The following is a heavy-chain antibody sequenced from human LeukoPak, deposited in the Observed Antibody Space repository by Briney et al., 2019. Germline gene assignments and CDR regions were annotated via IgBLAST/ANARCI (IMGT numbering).Heavy chain of an antibody. J-gene: IGHJ6*02. CDR3: ARHPRGAAAASAWGQWLLPYYYYGMDV. V-gene: IGHV4-59*08. Sequence: SETLSLTCTVSGGSISSYYWSWIRQPPGKGLEWIGYIYYSGSTTYNPSLKSRVTISVDTSKTQSSLKLSSVTAADTAVYYCARHPRGAAAASAWGQWLLPYYYYGMDVWGQGTTVTVSS. D-gene: IGHD6-13*01. CDR2: IYYSGST. CDR1: GGSISSYY.